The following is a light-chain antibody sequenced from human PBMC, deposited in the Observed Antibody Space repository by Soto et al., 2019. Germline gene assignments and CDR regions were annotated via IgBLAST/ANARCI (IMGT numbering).Light chain of an antibody. CDR3: QTWGTGIHGV. CDR1: SGHSTYA. V-gene: IGLV4-69*01. Sequence: QPVLTQAPSASASLGDSVRLTCTLSSGHSTYAIAWHQQQPEKGPRYLMKVNSDGSHSKGDGIPGRFSGSSSGAERYLTISRLQSEDEADYYCQTWGTGIHGVFGGGTKLTVL. J-gene: IGLJ3*02. CDR2: VNSDGSH.